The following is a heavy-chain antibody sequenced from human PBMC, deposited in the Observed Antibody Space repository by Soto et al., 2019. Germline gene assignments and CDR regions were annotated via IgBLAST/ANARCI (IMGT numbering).Heavy chain of an antibody. J-gene: IGHJ3*02. Sequence: GGSLRLSCAASGFTFSSYAMHWVRQAPGKGLEWVAVISYDGSNKYYADSVKGRFTISRDNSKNTLYLQMNSLRAEDTAVYYCARGGEMATIRLGAHDAFDIWGQGTMVTVSS. V-gene: IGHV3-30-3*01. CDR2: ISYDGSNK. D-gene: IGHD5-12*01. CDR3: ARGGEMATIRLGAHDAFDI. CDR1: GFTFSSYA.